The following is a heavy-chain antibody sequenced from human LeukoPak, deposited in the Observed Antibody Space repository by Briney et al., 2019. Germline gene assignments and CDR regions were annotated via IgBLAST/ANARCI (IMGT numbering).Heavy chain of an antibody. Sequence: SETLSLTCTVSGGSISTSGYYWGWIRQPPGKGLEWIGNIYHSGSTYYNPSLKSRVSISVGTSKNHFSLDLSSVTAADSAVYYCARDSYGSGSSDGNWFDPWGRGTLVTVSS. V-gene: IGHV4-39*07. CDR1: GGSISTSGYY. CDR3: ARDSYGSGSSDGNWFDP. J-gene: IGHJ5*02. CDR2: IYHSGST. D-gene: IGHD3-10*01.